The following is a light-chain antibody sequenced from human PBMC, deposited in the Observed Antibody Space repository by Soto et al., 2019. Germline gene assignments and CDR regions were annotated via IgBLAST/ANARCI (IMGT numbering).Light chain of an antibody. J-gene: IGKJ5*01. V-gene: IGKV3D-20*02. Sequence: EIVLTQSPGTLSLSPGERATLSCRASQSVSSYYLAWYQQKPGQAPRLLIYAASSRATGIPDRFSGSGSGTDFTLTISRLEPEDFAVYYCQQRSNWPRITFGQGTRLEI. CDR3: QQRSNWPRIT. CDR1: QSVSSYY. CDR2: AAS.